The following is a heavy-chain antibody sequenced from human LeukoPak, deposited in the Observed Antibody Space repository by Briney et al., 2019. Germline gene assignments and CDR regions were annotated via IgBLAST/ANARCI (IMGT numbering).Heavy chain of an antibody. Sequence: GGSLRHSYAASGLSLSSYTISSVRQAPGKGLGWVSAISGSGGFTYYADSVKGRFTISRDNSKNTLFLQMNSLRAEDTAVYYCAREDSGNYYFDLWGQATLVTVSS. V-gene: IGHV3-23*01. D-gene: IGHD4-23*01. CDR1: GLSLSSYT. J-gene: IGHJ4*02. CDR3: AREDSGNYYFDL. CDR2: ISGSGGFT.